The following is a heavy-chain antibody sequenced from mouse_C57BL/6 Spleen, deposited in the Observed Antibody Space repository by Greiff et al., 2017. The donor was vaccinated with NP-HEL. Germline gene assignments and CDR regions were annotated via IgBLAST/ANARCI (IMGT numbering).Heavy chain of an antibody. D-gene: IGHD2-3*01. CDR1: GYTFTSYW. J-gene: IGHJ2*01. CDR2: IDPSDSYT. V-gene: IGHV1-50*01. CDR3: AIRWLLRDY. Sequence: QVQLQQPGAELVKPGASVKLSCKASGYTFTSYWMQWVKQRPGQGLEWIGEIDPSDSYTNYNQKFKGKATLTADTSSSTAFMQLSSLTSEDSAVYYCAIRWLLRDYWGQGTTLTVSS.